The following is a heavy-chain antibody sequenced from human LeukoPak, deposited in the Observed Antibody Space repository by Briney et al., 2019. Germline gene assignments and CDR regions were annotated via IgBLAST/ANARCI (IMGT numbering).Heavy chain of an antibody. CDR1: GFSLSSYW. Sequence: GGSLRLSCAASGFSLSSYWMNWVRQAPGKGPEWVANIEKDGSEKNYVDSVKGRFTISRDNAKNLVYLQVNSLRAEDTAVYYCVGGVGWLSDYWGQGTLVTVSS. D-gene: IGHD6-19*01. CDR2: IEKDGSEK. J-gene: IGHJ4*02. CDR3: VGGVGWLSDY. V-gene: IGHV3-7*04.